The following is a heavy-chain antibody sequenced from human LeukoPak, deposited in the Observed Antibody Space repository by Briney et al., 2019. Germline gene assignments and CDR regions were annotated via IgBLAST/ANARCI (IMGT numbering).Heavy chain of an antibody. D-gene: IGHD6-13*01. CDR1: EYTFTSYW. CDR3: ARLSGIRPLPDY. V-gene: IGHV5-51*01. Sequence: GESLKISCKGSEYTFTSYWIGWVRQMPGKGLEWMGIIYPGDSDTSYSPSFQGPITISADKSISTAYLQWSSLKASDTAMYFCARLSGIRPLPDYWGQGTLVTVSS. CDR2: IYPGDSDT. J-gene: IGHJ4*02.